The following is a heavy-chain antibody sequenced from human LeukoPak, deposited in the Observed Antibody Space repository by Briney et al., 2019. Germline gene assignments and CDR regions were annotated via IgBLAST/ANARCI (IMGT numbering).Heavy chain of an antibody. CDR1: GYTFTSYD. CDR2: MNPNSGNT. CDR3: AGVPSTHHPPLYSSGWRGYYYYGMDV. J-gene: IGHJ6*02. V-gene: IGHV1-8*01. D-gene: IGHD6-19*01. Sequence: ASVKVSRKVSGYTFTSYDINWVRQATGQGLEWMGWMNPNSGNTGYAQKFQGRVTMTRNTSISTAYMELSSLRSEDTAVYYCAGVPSTHHPPLYSSGWRGYYYYGMDVWGQGTTVTVSS.